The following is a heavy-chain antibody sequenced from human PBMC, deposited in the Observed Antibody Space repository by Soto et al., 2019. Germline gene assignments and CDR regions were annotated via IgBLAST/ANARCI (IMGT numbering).Heavy chain of an antibody. J-gene: IGHJ4*02. CDR1: GYTFTSYG. CDR3: ARSSITIFGVVIIPPDY. CDR2: ISAYNGNT. Sequence: QVQLVQSGAEVKKPGASVKVSCKASGYTFTSYGISWVRQAPGQGLEWMGWISAYNGNTNYAQKLQGRVTLTTDTSTSTAYMELRSLRSDDTAVYYCARSSITIFGVVIIPPDYWGQGTLVTVSS. D-gene: IGHD3-3*01. V-gene: IGHV1-18*01.